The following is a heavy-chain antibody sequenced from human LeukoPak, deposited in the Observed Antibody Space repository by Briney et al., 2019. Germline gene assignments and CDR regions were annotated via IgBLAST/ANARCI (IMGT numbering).Heavy chain of an antibody. J-gene: IGHJ5*02. CDR2: IIPILGIA. CDR1: GGTFSSYA. Sequence: GASVKVSCKASGGTFSSYAISWVRQAPGQGLEWMGRIIPILGIANYAQKFQGRVTITADKSTSTAYMELSSLRSEDTAVYYCAREGGFYDSSGYYSPWGQGTLVTVSS. CDR3: AREGGFYDSSGYYSP. V-gene: IGHV1-69*04. D-gene: IGHD3-22*01.